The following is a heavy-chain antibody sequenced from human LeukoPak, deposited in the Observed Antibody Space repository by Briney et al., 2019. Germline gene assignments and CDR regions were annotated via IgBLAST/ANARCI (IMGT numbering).Heavy chain of an antibody. D-gene: IGHD4-17*01. CDR1: GGSISTYY. Sequence: PSETLSLTCSASGGSISTYYWSWIRLPPGKGLEWIGYIYYSGSTNYNPSLKSRVTISVDTSKNQFSLKLSSVTAADTAVYYCARRHDYGDYPGYFDLWGRGTLVTVSS. J-gene: IGHJ2*01. CDR3: ARRHDYGDYPGYFDL. CDR2: IYYSGST. V-gene: IGHV4-59*01.